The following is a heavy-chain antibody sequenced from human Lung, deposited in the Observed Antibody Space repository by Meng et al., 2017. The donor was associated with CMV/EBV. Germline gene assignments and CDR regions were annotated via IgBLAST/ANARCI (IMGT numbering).Heavy chain of an antibody. V-gene: IGHV4-4*02. CDR1: GGSISSSNW. CDR2: IYHSGST. D-gene: IGHD6-19*01. CDR3: ASFPPPGKQWLVTDY. J-gene: IGHJ4*02. Sequence: QWQLQASGPGLVKPSGTLSLTCAVSGGSISSSNWWSWVRQPPGKGLEWIGEIYHSGSTNYNPSLKSRVTISVDKSKNQFSPKLSSVTAADTAVYYCASFPPPGKQWLVTDYWGQGTLVTVSS.